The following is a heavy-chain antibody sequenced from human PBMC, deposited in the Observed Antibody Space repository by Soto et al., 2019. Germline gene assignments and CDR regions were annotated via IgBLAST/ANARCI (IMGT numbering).Heavy chain of an antibody. D-gene: IGHD4-17*01. J-gene: IGHJ4*01. CDR2: IYYSGST. V-gene: IGHV4-59*08. Sequence: QVQLQESGPGLVKPSETLSLTCTVSGGSISSYYWSWIRQPPGKGLEWIGYIYYSGSTNYNPSLKSRDTISVGTSKNQFSLKLSSMTAADTAVYYCARPPTVTRPMGYWGQGTLVTVSS. CDR1: GGSISSYY. CDR3: ARPPTVTRPMGY.